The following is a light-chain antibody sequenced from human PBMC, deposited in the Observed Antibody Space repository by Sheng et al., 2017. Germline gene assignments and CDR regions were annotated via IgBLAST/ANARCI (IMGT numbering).Light chain of an antibody. J-gene: IGLJ3*02. Sequence: QSALTQPASVSGSPGQSITISCTGTSSDVGGYNYVSWYQQHPGKVPKLMIYDVTNRPSGVSTRFSGSKAGNTASLTISGLQVEDEADYYCSSYAGSNNLVFGGGTKLTVL. CDR3: SSYAGSNNLV. CDR2: DVT. CDR1: SSDVGGYNY. V-gene: IGLV2-14*01.